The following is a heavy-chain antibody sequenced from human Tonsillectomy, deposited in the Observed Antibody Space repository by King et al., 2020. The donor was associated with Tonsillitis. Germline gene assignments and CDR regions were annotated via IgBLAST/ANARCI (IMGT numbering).Heavy chain of an antibody. CDR1: GYSFPSYW. CDR2: IDPSDSYT. J-gene: IGHJ6*03. V-gene: IGHV5-10-1*01. CDR3: ARGGYFVSSGYFYYMDV. Sequence: QLVQSGAEVKKPGESLRISCKGSGYSFPSYWISWVRQMPGKGLEWMGMIDPSDSYTNYSPSFQGHVTISADKSISTAYLQWSSPKASDTAMYYCARGGYFVSSGYFYYMDVWGKGTTVTVSS. D-gene: IGHD3-22*01.